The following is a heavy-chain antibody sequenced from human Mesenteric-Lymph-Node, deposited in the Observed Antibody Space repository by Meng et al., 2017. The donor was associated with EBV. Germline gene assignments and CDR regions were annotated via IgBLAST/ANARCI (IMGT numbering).Heavy chain of an antibody. J-gene: IGHJ4*02. D-gene: IGHD6-13*01. Sequence: ESGPGMGKPSQTLALTCAVSGGSISSGGYYWSRIRLPPGKGLEWIGYINYTGATYYNPSLKSRVTISVDTSKTQFFLKLSSVTAADTTVYYCVGGVAADGSVDYWGQGTLVTVFS. CDR1: GGSISSGGYY. CDR3: VGGVAADGSVDY. V-gene: IGHV4-30-4*01. CDR2: INYTGAT.